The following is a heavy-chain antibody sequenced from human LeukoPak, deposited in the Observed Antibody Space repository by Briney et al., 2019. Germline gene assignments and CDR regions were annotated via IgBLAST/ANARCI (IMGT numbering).Heavy chain of an antibody. D-gene: IGHD5-24*01. Sequence: SETLSLTCAVYGGSFSGYYWSWIRQAPGKGLDWIGEINHSGSTNYNPSLKSRVTISVDTSKNQFSLKLSSVTAADTAVYYCARGRPRHGYNGTIDYWGQGTLVTVSS. J-gene: IGHJ4*02. V-gene: IGHV4-34*01. CDR1: GGSFSGYY. CDR2: INHSGST. CDR3: ARGRPRHGYNGTIDY.